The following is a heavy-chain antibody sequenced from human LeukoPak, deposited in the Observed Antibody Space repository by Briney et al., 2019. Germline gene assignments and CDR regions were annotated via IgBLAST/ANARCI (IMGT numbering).Heavy chain of an antibody. Sequence: PSGTLSLTCAVYGGSFSGYYWSWIRQPPGKGLEWIGEINHSGSTNYNPSLKSRVTISVDTSKNQFSLKLSSVTAADTAVYYCARVVAIAAAGTDYFDYWGQGTLVTVSS. CDR2: INHSGST. CDR1: GGSFSGYY. J-gene: IGHJ4*02. D-gene: IGHD6-13*01. CDR3: ARVVAIAAAGTDYFDY. V-gene: IGHV4-34*01.